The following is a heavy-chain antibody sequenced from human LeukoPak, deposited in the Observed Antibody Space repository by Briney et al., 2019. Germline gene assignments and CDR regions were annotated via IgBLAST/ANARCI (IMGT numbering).Heavy chain of an antibody. CDR3: ARDLRRRRAFDI. Sequence: GGSLRLSCAASGFTFSDYYMSWIRQAPGKGLEWVSYISSSGSTIYFADSVKGRFTISRDKDKNSVYLQMNSLRAEDTAVSSCARDLRRRRAFDIWGQGTMVTVSS. J-gene: IGHJ3*02. V-gene: IGHV3-11*04. CDR1: GFTFSDYY. CDR2: ISSSGSTI.